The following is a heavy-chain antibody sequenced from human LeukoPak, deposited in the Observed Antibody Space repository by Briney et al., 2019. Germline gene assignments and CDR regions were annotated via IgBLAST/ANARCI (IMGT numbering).Heavy chain of an antibody. V-gene: IGHV4-39*07. D-gene: IGHD4-17*01. Sequence: PSETLSLTCTVSGGSIGRIGYYWGWVRQSPVKGLEWIGYIYHTGSTYYNPSLESRVTISLDTSKNQFSLKMNSVTAADTAMYYCARDKRSIINAFDIWGPGRMVTVSS. CDR2: IYHTGST. CDR1: GGSIGRIGYY. J-gene: IGHJ3*02. CDR3: ARDKRSIINAFDI.